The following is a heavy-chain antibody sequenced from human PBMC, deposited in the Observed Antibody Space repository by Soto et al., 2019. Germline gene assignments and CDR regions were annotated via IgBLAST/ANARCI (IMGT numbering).Heavy chain of an antibody. CDR1: GFAVSSNY. CDR2: IYSGGST. Sequence: GGSLRLSCAASGFAVSSNYMSWVRQAPGKGLEWVSVIYSGGSTYYADSVKGRFTISRDNSKNTLYLQMNSLRAEDTAVYYCARALYDFWSGYPNWFDPWGQGTLVSVSS. CDR3: ARALYDFWSGYPNWFDP. D-gene: IGHD3-3*01. J-gene: IGHJ5*02. V-gene: IGHV3-53*01.